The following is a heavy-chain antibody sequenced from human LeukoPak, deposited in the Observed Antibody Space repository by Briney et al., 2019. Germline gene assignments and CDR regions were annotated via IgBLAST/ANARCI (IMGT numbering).Heavy chain of an antibody. CDR2: IYYSGST. D-gene: IGHD6-13*01. V-gene: IGHV4-39*01. CDR3: ARWTTAGLYYFDN. Sequence: SETLSLTCTVSGGSISSFYWGWIRQPPGKGLEWIGRIYYSGSTYYNPSLKSRVTISVDTSKNQFSLKLASVAAADTAVYYCARWTTAGLYYFDNWGQGTLVTVSS. J-gene: IGHJ4*02. CDR1: GGSISSFY.